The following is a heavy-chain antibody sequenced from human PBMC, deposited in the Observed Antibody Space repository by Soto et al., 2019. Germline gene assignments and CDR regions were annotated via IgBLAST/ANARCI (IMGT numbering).Heavy chain of an antibody. CDR2: IKQDGSEK. Sequence: GGSLRLSCAASGFTFSSYWMSWVRQAPGKGLEWVANIKQDGSEKYYVDSVKGRFTISRDNAKNSLYLQMNSLRAEDTAVYYCARVNDFWSGYKGWFDPWGQGTLVTVSS. CDR1: GFTFSSYW. J-gene: IGHJ5*02. D-gene: IGHD3-3*01. CDR3: ARVNDFWSGYKGWFDP. V-gene: IGHV3-7*03.